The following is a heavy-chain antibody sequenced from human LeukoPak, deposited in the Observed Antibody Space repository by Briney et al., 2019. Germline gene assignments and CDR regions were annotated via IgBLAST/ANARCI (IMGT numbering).Heavy chain of an antibody. CDR3: ARGSTYSSGWYTGFDY. CDR2: ITSSSSYI. J-gene: IGHJ4*02. V-gene: IGHV3-21*01. CDR1: GFTFGSYS. D-gene: IGHD6-19*01. Sequence: PGGSLRLSCAGSGFTFGSYSMNWVRQAPGKGLEWVSSITSSSSYIYYADSVKGRFTISRDNAKKSVYLQMNSLRAEDTAVYYCARGSTYSSGWYTGFDYWGQGTLVTVSS.